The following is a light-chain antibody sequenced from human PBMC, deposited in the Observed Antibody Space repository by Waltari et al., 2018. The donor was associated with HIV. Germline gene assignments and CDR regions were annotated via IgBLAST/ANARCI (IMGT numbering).Light chain of an antibody. CDR2: QAS. J-gene: IGKJ2*01. Sequence: DIRLTQTPSTLSAAVRDTVTITCRASQNIGTSLAGYQQKPGNAPTLLIYQASTLQNGVSSRFSGSGSGTEFTLTINSLQRDDFASYFCQQYETYYTFGQGSRLE. CDR1: QNIGTS. CDR3: QQYETYYT. V-gene: IGKV1-5*03.